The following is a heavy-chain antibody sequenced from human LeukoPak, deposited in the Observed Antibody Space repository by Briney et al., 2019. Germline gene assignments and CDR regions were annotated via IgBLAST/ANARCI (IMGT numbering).Heavy chain of an antibody. CDR1: GFTFNSYS. V-gene: IGHV3-48*01. D-gene: IGHD1-20*01. CDR2: ISSGVTTQ. CDR3: ARFNLGWFDP. Sequence: PGGSLRLSCAAFGFTFNSYSMNWVRQAPGKGLEWISYISSGVTTQYYADSVKGRFTISRDDAKNSLYLQMNSLRAEDTAVYYCARFNLGWFDPWGQGTLVTVSS. J-gene: IGHJ5*02.